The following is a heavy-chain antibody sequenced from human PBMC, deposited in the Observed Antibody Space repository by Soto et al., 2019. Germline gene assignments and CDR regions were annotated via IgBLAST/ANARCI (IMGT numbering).Heavy chain of an antibody. J-gene: IGHJ4*02. V-gene: IGHV3-33*01. D-gene: IGHD3-16*01. Sequence: GGSLRLSCAVSGFTFSSYGMHWGRQAPGKGLGWVAVGWYDGSKKYYADSVKDRFTISRDNSKNTLYLQMNSLRAEDKAVYYCAREAPWSYGTYDYWGQGTLVTVSS. CDR3: AREAPWSYGTYDY. CDR1: GFTFSSYG. CDR2: GWYDGSKK.